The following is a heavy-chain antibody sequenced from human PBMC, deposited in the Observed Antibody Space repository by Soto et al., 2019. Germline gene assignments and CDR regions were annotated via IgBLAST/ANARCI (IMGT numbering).Heavy chain of an antibody. D-gene: IGHD3-3*01. CDR3: AFDMNTGVVYFDN. V-gene: IGHV1-69*02. Sequence: QVLLVQSGAEVKRPGSSVKVSCKVSGGTFSTYTISWVRQAPGQGLEWMGRIIPMFGLPNHAQKFQGRVTITADKSTHTSYLEMTGLTSEDTAVYYCAFDMNTGVVYFDNWGQGTPVTVSS. CDR2: IIPMFGLP. J-gene: IGHJ4*02. CDR1: GGTFSTYT.